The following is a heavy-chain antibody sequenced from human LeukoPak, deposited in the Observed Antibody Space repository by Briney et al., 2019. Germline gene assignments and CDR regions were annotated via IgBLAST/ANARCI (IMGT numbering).Heavy chain of an antibody. CDR1: GGSVSNYY. D-gene: IGHD7-27*01. CDR2: IYYTET. V-gene: IGHV4-59*02. J-gene: IGHJ4*02. CDR3: ATRKLGNDY. Sequence: SETLSLTYTVSGGSVSNYYWSWIRQSPGKGLEWIGYIYYTETSYNPSLKSRVTISADTSNNQFSLKLYSVTAADTAVYYCATRKLGNDYWGQGTVVTVSS.